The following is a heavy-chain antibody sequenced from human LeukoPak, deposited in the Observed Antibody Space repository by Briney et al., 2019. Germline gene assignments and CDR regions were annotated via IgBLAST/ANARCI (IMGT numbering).Heavy chain of an antibody. CDR2: ISTYNGNT. V-gene: IGHV1-18*01. J-gene: IGHJ4*02. Sequence: ASVKVSCKASGYTFFTYGINWVRQAPGQRPEWMGGISTYNGNTKYALKFQDRVTLTRDTSTTTAYMELRSLTSDDRAVYYCTRASFDHWGQGTLVIVSS. CDR1: GYTFFTYG. CDR3: TRASFDH.